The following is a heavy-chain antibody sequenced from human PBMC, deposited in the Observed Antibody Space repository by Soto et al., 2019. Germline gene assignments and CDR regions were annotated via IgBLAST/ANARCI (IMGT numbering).Heavy chain of an antibody. Sequence: SETLSLTCTVSGGSISRSSYYWGWVRQPPGKGLEWIGSIYYSGSTYYNPSLRSRVTISVDTSKNQFSLKLSSVTAADTAVFYCARACDYYDNRGYYYFDYWGEGTLVTVCS. V-gene: IGHV4-39*01. CDR3: ARACDYYDNRGYYYFDY. J-gene: IGHJ4*02. CDR1: GGSISRSSYY. D-gene: IGHD3-22*01. CDR2: IYYSGST.